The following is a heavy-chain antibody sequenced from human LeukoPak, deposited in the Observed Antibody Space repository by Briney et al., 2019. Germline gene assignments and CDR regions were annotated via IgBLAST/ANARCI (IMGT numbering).Heavy chain of an antibody. CDR2: ISAGNGDT. J-gene: IGHJ3*02. CDR1: GYTLRIYK. CDR3: ARGTATIPGVVTPGGFDI. D-gene: IGHD3-3*01. V-gene: IGHV1-18*01. Sequence: GASVTVSFKTSGYTLRIYKMHWVRQAPGQGLEWMGWISAGNGDTKYAQNLQGRVTMTTDTSTSTVYMELKSLRSDDKAVYYCARGTATIPGVVTPGGFDIWGRGTMVTVSS.